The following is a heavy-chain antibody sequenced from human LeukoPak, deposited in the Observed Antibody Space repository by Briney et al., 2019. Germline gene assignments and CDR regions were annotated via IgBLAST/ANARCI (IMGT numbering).Heavy chain of an antibody. Sequence: SVKVSCKASGGTFSSYAISWVRQAPGQGLEWMGRIIPILGIANYAQKFQGRVTITADKSTSTAYMELSSLRSEDTAVYYCASQQGCSSWSKIDYWGQGTLVTVSS. CDR2: IIPILGIA. V-gene: IGHV1-69*04. CDR3: ASQQGCSSWSKIDY. CDR1: GGTFSSYA. D-gene: IGHD6-13*01. J-gene: IGHJ4*02.